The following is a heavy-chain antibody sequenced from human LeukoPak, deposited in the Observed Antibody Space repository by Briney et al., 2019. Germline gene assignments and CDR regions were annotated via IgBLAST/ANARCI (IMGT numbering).Heavy chain of an antibody. CDR1: GFTSIAYA. J-gene: IGHJ6*02. V-gene: IGHV3-23*01. Sequence: GGSLRLSCVGSGFTSIAYALTWARQAPGKGLEWVSGISGGGVTTYYADSVKGRFTITRDNSKNTLYLQMNSLRADDTAIYYCARNQQLGGHSYYYYGMDVWGQGTTVTVSS. CDR3: ARNQQLGGHSYYYYGMDV. CDR2: ISGGGVTT. D-gene: IGHD3-16*01.